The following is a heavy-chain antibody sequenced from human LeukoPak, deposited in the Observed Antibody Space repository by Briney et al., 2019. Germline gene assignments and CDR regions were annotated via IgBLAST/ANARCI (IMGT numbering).Heavy chain of an antibody. CDR2: ISDSGGST. CDR3: ARQGIDDSSGYYVY. Sequence: GGSLRLSCAASGFTFSNYAMSWVRQAPGKGLEWVSTISDSGGSTYYADSVKGRFTISRDNSKNTLYLQMNSLRTEDTAVYYCARQGIDDSSGYYVYWGQGTLVTVSS. V-gene: IGHV3-23*01. CDR1: GFTFSNYA. J-gene: IGHJ4*02. D-gene: IGHD3-22*01.